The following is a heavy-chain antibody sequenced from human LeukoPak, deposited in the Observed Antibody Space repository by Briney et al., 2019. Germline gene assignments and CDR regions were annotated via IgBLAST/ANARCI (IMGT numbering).Heavy chain of an antibody. Sequence: GGSLRLSCAASGFTFSSYGMHWVRQAPGKGLEWVAVISYDGSNKYYADSVKGRFTISRDNSKNTLYLQMNSLRAEDTAVYYCARSFGRDIEMHYWGQGTLVTVSS. J-gene: IGHJ4*02. CDR1: GFTFSSYG. CDR3: ARSFGRDIEMHY. D-gene: IGHD2-15*01. CDR2: ISYDGSNK. V-gene: IGHV3-30*03.